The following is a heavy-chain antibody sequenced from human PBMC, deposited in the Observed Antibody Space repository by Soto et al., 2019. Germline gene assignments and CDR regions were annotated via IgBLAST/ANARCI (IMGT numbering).Heavy chain of an antibody. V-gene: IGHV4-39*01. J-gene: IGHJ4*02. Sequence: QLQLQESGPGLVKPSETLSLTCTVSGGSISSSSYYWGWIRQPPGKGLEWIGSIYYSGSTYYNPYQSDRVTISVEASKNQFALTLSPVPAADTAVYYCASPGSIVVVPAARFDSCGQGTLVNVSS. CDR3: ASPGSIVVVPAARFDS. CDR1: GGSISSSSYY. CDR2: IYYSGST. D-gene: IGHD2-2*01.